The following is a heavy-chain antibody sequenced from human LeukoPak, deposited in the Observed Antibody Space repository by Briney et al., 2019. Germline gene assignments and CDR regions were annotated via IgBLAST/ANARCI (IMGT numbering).Heavy chain of an antibody. CDR3: AKRSWRDRGYYDSSGYYPHAFDI. CDR1: GFTFSSYG. CDR2: ISGSGGST. V-gene: IGHV3-23*01. D-gene: IGHD3-22*01. Sequence: TGGSLRLSCAASGFTFSSYGMSWVRQAPGKGLEWVSAISGSGGSTYYADSVKGRFTISRDNSKNTLYLQMNSLRAEDTAVYYCAKRSWRDRGYYDSSGYYPHAFDIWGQGTMVTVSS. J-gene: IGHJ3*02.